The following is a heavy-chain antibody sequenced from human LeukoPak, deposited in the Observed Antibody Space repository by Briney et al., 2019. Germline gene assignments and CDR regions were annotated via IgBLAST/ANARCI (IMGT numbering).Heavy chain of an antibody. Sequence: NSSETLSLTCTVSGGSISSSSYYWGWIRQPPGKGLEWIGSIYYSGSTYYNPSLKSRVTLSVDTSKNQFSLKLSSVTAADTAVYYCARIAAPGTTFDYWGQGTLVTVSS. CDR3: ARIAAPGTTFDY. D-gene: IGHD6-13*01. CDR2: IYYSGST. CDR1: GGSISSSSYY. V-gene: IGHV4-39*01. J-gene: IGHJ4*02.